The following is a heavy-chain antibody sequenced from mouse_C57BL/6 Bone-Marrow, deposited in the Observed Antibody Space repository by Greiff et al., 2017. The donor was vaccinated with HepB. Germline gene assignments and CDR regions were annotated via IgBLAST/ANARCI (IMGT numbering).Heavy chain of an antibody. V-gene: IGHV1-12*01. Sequence: QVQLQQSGAELVRPGASVKMSCKASGYTFTSYNMHWVKQTPRQGLEWIGAIYPGNGDTSYNQKFKGKATLTVDKSSSTAYMQLSSLTSEDSAVYFCASGTYPSSPYYAMDYWGQGTSVTVSS. CDR2: IYPGNGDT. J-gene: IGHJ4*01. CDR1: GYTFTSYN. CDR3: ASGTYPSSPYYAMDY. D-gene: IGHD1-1*01.